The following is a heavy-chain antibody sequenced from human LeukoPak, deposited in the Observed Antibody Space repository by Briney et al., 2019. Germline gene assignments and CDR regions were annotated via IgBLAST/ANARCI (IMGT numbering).Heavy chain of an antibody. J-gene: IGHJ4*02. CDR1: GFTFSSYE. CDR2: ISSSGSTI. V-gene: IGHV3-48*03. CDR3: AKDLVVGATYLDYFDY. D-gene: IGHD1-26*01. Sequence: SGGSLRLSCAASGFTFSSYEMNWVRQAPGKGLEWVSYISSSGSTIYYADSVKGRFTISRDNAKNSLYLQMNSLRAEDTAVYYCAKDLVVGATYLDYFDYWGQGTLVTVSS.